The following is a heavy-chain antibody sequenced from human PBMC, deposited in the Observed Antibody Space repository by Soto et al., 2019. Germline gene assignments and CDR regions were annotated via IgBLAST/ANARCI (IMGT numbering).Heavy chain of an antibody. CDR2: IYYSGST. Sequence: PSGTLALTCTVSDGSISSDYWSWIRQRPGKGLEWIGDIYYSGSTNSHPPLKSRVTISVVTSKNQFSLKLSSVTAADPAVYYCARRVAVDDMQYYLDYWGQGTLVTVS. V-gene: IGHV4-59*01. D-gene: IGHD6-19*01. CDR3: ARRVAVDDMQYYLDY. CDR1: DGSISSDY. J-gene: IGHJ4*02.